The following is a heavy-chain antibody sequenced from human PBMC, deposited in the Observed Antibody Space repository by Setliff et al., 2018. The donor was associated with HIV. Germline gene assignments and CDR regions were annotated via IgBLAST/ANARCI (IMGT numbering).Heavy chain of an antibody. J-gene: IGHJ4*02. CDR3: ARLSTTSRDFDS. Sequence: PSETLSLTCAVSGYSLSSDYYWGWIRQPPGKGLEWIASIYHSGRTFYKPSLKSRLTISVDTSKNQFSLQLSSVTAADTAVYYCARLSTTSRDFDSWGQGTLVTVSS. V-gene: IGHV4-38-2*01. CDR1: GYSLSSDYY. CDR2: IYHSGRT. D-gene: IGHD3-10*01.